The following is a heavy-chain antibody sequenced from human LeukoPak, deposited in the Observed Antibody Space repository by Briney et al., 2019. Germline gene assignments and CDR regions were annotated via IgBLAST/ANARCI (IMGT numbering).Heavy chain of an antibody. Sequence: GASVKVSCKASGYIFTSYAIGWVRQAPGQGLEWMGYIGPHSTFTSSPQEFQGRVTMTRDASMSTAYMELTRLTSDDTAVYYCVREGEGPLSKDFDYWGQGTLVTVSS. CDR2: IGPHSTFT. J-gene: IGHJ4*02. CDR3: VREGEGPLSKDFDY. D-gene: IGHD2/OR15-2a*01. V-gene: IGHV1-2*02. CDR1: GYIFTSYA.